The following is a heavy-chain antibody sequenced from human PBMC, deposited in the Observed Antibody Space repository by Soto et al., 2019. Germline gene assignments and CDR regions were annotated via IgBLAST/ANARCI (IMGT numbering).Heavy chain of an antibody. CDR2: IIPIFGTA. CDR1: VGTFSSYA. J-gene: IGHJ6*02. V-gene: IGHV1-69*13. Sequence: SVKVSCKASVGTFSSYAISWVRQAPGQGLEWMGGIIPIFGTANYAHKFQGRVTITADESTSTAYMELSSLRSEDTAVYYCARDLPPSSYYYGMDVWGQGTTVTVSS. CDR3: ARDLPPSSYYYGMDV.